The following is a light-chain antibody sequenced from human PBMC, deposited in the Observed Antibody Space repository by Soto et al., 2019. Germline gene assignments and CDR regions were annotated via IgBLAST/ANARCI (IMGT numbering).Light chain of an antibody. Sequence: QSALTQPRSVSGSPGQSVTISCTGTSSDVGIYNYVSWYQHHPGKAPKLIIYDVIKRPSGVPDRFSGSKSGITASLTISGLQADDEADYYCQSYDSSLSGLVVFGGGTKLTVL. CDR2: DVI. CDR3: QSYDSSLSGLVV. V-gene: IGLV2-11*01. CDR1: SSDVGIYNY. J-gene: IGLJ2*01.